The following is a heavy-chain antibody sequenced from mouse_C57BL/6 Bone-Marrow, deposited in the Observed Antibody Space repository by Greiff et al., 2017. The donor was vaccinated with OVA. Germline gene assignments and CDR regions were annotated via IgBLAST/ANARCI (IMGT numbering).Heavy chain of an antibody. V-gene: IGHV6-6*01. CDR1: GFTFSDAW. CDR2: IRNKANNHAT. D-gene: IGHD3-1*01. J-gene: IGHJ3*01. CDR3: TSPRLGCGPAWFAY. Sequence: EVKLVESGGGLVQPGGSMKLSCAASGFTFSDAWMDWVRQSPEKGLEWVAEIRNKANNHATYYAESVKGRFTISRDDSKSSIYLQMNSIRAESTGIYYCTSPRLGCGPAWFAYWGQGTLVTVSA.